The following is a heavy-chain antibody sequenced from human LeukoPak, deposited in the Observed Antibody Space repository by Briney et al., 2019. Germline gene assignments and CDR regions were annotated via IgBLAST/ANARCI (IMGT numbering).Heavy chain of an antibody. CDR1: GLTFSIYA. CDR3: AKVLDI. Sequence: GGSLRLSCAASGLTFSIYAMTWVRQAPGMGLEWVSTISGSSGSTYYADSVKGRFTISRDNSKNTLYLQMNSLRAEDTAVYYCAKVLDIWGQGTMVTVSS. V-gene: IGHV3-23*01. J-gene: IGHJ3*02. CDR2: ISGSSGST.